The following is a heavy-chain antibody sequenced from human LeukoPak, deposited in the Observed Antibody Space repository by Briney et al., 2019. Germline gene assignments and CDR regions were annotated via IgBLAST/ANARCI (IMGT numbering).Heavy chain of an antibody. D-gene: IGHD2-2*01. Sequence: GGSLRLSCAASRFTFSSYGMSWVRQAPGKGLEWVASIKEEGSEKHYVDSVKGRFTISRDNAKNSLYLQMNSLRAEDTAVYYCARGHYQLSWGQGILVTVSS. CDR3: ARGHYQLS. CDR2: IKEEGSEK. CDR1: RFTFSSYG. J-gene: IGHJ5*02. V-gene: IGHV3-7*01.